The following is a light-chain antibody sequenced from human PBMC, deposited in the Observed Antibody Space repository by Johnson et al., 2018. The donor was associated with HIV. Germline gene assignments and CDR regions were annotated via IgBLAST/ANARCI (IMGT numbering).Light chain of an antibody. V-gene: IGLV1-51*01. CDR2: DNN. Sequence: QSVLTQPPSVSAAPGQKVTISCSGSSSNIGNNYVSWYQQLPGTAPKLLIYDNNTRPSGIPDRFSGSKSGTSATLGITGLQTGDEAEYYCGTWDSSLRVGFFGTGTKVTV. J-gene: IGLJ1*01. CDR1: SSNIGNNY. CDR3: GTWDSSLRVGF.